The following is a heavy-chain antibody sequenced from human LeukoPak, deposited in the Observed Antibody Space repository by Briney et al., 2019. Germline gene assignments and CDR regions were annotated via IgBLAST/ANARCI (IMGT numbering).Heavy chain of an antibody. D-gene: IGHD6-13*01. J-gene: IGHJ4*02. CDR3: ARHPPRRGIAAAAHDY. CDR1: GGSISSSSYY. Sequence: PSETLSLTCTVSGGSISSSSYYWRWIRQPPGKGLEGIGSNWYSGSTYYNPSVQSRVTISVDTSKHQFSLKLSSVTAADPAVYYCARHPPRRGIAAAAHDYWGQGTLVTVSS. V-gene: IGHV4-39*01. CDR2: NWYSGST.